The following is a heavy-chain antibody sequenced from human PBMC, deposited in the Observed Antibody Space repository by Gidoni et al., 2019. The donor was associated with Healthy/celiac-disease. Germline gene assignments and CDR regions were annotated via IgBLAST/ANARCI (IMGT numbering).Heavy chain of an antibody. V-gene: IGHV3-15*01. CDR2: IKSKTDGGTT. CDR3: TTASMVRGVTGWFDP. CDR1: GFTFSNAR. Sequence: EVQLVESGGGLVKPGGSLRLSCAAPGFTFSNARMSWFRQAPGKGLEWVGRIKSKTDGGTTDYAAPVKGRFTISRDDSKNTLYLQMNSLKTEDTAVYYCTTASMVRGVTGWFDPWGQGTLVTVSS. J-gene: IGHJ5*02. D-gene: IGHD3-10*01.